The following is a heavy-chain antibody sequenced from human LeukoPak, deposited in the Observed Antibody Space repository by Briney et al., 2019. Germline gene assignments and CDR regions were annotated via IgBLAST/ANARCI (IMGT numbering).Heavy chain of an antibody. V-gene: IGHV3-23*01. CDR3: ARGVVVVPAAIPYYYYGMDV. Sequence: GGSLRLSCAASGFTFSSYAMSWVRQAPGKGLEWVSAISGSGGSTYYADSVKGRFTISRDNSKNTLYLQMNSLRAEDTAVYYCARGVVVVPAAIPYYYYGMDVWGQGTTVTVSS. CDR2: ISGSGGST. D-gene: IGHD2-2*02. J-gene: IGHJ6*02. CDR1: GFTFSSYA.